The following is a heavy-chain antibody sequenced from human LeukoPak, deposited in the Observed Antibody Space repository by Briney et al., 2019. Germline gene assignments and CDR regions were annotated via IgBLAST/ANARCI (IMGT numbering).Heavy chain of an antibody. CDR3: ARNERWLQSAGY. Sequence: NPGGSLRLSCAASGFTFSSYGMNWVRQAPGKGLEWVSSISSSSSYIYYADSVKGRFTISRDNAKNSLYLQMNSLRAEDTAVYYCARNERWLQSAGYWGQGTLVTVSS. V-gene: IGHV3-21*01. D-gene: IGHD5-24*01. J-gene: IGHJ4*02. CDR2: ISSSSSYI. CDR1: GFTFSSYG.